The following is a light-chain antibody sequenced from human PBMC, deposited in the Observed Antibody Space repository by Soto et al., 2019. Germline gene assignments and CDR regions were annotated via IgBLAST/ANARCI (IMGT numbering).Light chain of an antibody. J-gene: IGKJ1*01. CDR2: GAS. CDR1: QSISSY. V-gene: IGKV1-6*01. CDR3: LQDINYPWT. Sequence: GDRVTITRRASQSISSYLNWYQQKPGKPPKVLIYGASNLQSGVPPRFSGSGSGTDFTLAISSLQPEDSATYYCLQDINYPWTFGQGTKVDIK.